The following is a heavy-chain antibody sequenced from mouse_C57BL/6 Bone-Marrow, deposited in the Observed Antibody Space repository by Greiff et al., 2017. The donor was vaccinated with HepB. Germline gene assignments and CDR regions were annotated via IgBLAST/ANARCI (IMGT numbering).Heavy chain of an antibody. V-gene: IGHV5-15*04. CDR2: ISNLAYSI. Sequence: EVKLVESGGGLVQPGGSLKLSCAASGFTFSDYGMAWVRQAPRKGPEWVAFISNLAYSIYYADTVTGRFTISRENAKNTLYLEMSSLRSEDTAMYYCARYYNYFDYWGQGTTLTVSS. CDR3: ARYYNYFDY. D-gene: IGHD1-1*01. J-gene: IGHJ2*01. CDR1: GFTFSDYG.